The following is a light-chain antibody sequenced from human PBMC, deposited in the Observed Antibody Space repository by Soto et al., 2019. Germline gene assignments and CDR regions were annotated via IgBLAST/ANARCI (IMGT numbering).Light chain of an antibody. J-gene: IGLJ3*02. Sequence: QAVVTQEPSLTVSPGGTVTLTCGSSTGAVTTGHYPYWFQQKPGQAPRTLIYDTNNKHSWTPARFSGSLLGGQPALTLSGAQPEDEADYYCSLSYSDIRVFGGGTKLTV. CDR3: SLSYSDIRV. V-gene: IGLV7-46*01. CDR2: DTN. CDR1: TGAVTTGHY.